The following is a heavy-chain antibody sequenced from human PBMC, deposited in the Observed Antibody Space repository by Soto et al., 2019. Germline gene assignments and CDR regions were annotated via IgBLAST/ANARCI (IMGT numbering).Heavy chain of an antibody. CDR1: GFTFSNYG. Sequence: QVQLVESGGGVVQPGRSLRLSCAASGFTFSNYGMHWVRQAPGKGLEWVAVIWYDGSKKYYADSVKGRFTISRDNAKNTLYLQMNSLRAEDTAVYYCARDRGWSLFDYWGQGTLVTVSS. CDR3: ARDRGWSLFDY. CDR2: IWYDGSKK. J-gene: IGHJ4*02. D-gene: IGHD6-19*01. V-gene: IGHV3-33*01.